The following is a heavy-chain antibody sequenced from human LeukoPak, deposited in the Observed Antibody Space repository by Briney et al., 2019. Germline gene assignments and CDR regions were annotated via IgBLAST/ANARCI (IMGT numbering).Heavy chain of an antibody. CDR3: ARRVSGFDY. V-gene: IGHV3-53*01. D-gene: IGHD3-10*01. J-gene: IGHJ4*02. CDR2: IYSGGRT. CDR1: GFTVSSNY. Sequence: GGSLRLSCAASGFTVSSNYMTWVRQAPGKGLEWVSIIYSGGRTYYADSVKGRFTISRDNSKNTLYLQMNSLRAEDTAVYYCARRVSGFDYWGQGTLVTVSS.